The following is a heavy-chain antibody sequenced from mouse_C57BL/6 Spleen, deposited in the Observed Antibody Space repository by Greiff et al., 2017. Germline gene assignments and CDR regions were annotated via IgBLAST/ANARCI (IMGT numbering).Heavy chain of an antibody. CDR1: GYAFSSYW. CDR2: IYPGDGAT. CDR3: ARGRQAWFAY. Sequence: QVQLQQSGAELVKPGASVKISCKASGYAFSSYWMNWVKQRPGKGLEWIGQIYPGDGATNYNGKFKGKATLTADKSSSTAYMQLSCLTSEDSAVYYCARGRQAWFAYWGQGTLVTVSA. J-gene: IGHJ3*01. D-gene: IGHD3-2*01. V-gene: IGHV1-80*01.